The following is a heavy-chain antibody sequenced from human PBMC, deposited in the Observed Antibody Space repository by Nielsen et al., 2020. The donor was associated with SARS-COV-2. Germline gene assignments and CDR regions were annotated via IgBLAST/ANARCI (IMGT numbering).Heavy chain of an antibody. D-gene: IGHD6-19*01. CDR3: AKGLYSSGYYYGMDV. V-gene: IGHV3-13*04. CDR2: IGTAGDT. J-gene: IGHJ6*02. CDR1: GFTFSSYD. Sequence: GGSLRLSCAASGFTFSSYDMHWVRQATGKGLEWVSAIGTAGDTYYPGSVKGRFTISRDNSKNTLYLQMNSLRAEDTAVYYCAKGLYSSGYYYGMDVWGQGTTVTVSS.